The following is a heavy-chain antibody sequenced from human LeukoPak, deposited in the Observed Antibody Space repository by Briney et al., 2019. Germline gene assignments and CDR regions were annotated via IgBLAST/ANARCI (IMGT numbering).Heavy chain of an antibody. CDR1: GFTFSSYA. CDR3: AKDIVGATAGAFDI. D-gene: IGHD1-26*01. CDR2: ISGSGGST. Sequence: PGGSLKLSCAASGFTFSSYAMSWVRQAPGKGLEWVSAISGSGGSTYCADSVKGRFTISRDNSKNTLYLQMNSLRAEDTAVYYCAKDIVGATAGAFDIWGQGTMVTVSS. V-gene: IGHV3-23*01. J-gene: IGHJ3*02.